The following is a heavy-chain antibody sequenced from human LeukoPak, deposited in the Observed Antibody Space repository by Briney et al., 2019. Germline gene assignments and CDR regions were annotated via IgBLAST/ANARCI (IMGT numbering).Heavy chain of an antibody. Sequence: PGGSLRLSCAGSGFTFSRYSVHWVHQAQGKGLEWVASISHDGRYKYYADSVRGRITMSRDASKNTSYLQMNSLRGEDTAVYYCAKDAYERDDYGDHLRDFMDVWGQGTTVTVSS. D-gene: IGHD4/OR15-4a*01. CDR3: AKDAYERDDYGDHLRDFMDV. CDR2: ISHDGRYK. J-gene: IGHJ6*02. V-gene: IGHV3-30*18. CDR1: GFTFSRYS.